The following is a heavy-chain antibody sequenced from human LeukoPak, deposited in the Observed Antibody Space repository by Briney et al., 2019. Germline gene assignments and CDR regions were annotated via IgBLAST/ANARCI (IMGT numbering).Heavy chain of an antibody. Sequence: SETLSLTCAVSGGSISSSNWWSWVRQPPGKGLEWIGEIYHSGSTNYNPSLKSRVTISVDKSKNQFSLRLSSVTAADTAVYYCARRYCSGGSCYEIDYWGQGTLVTVSS. J-gene: IGHJ4*02. CDR2: IYHSGST. CDR3: ARRYCSGGSCYEIDY. D-gene: IGHD2-15*01. CDR1: GGSISSSNW. V-gene: IGHV4-4*02.